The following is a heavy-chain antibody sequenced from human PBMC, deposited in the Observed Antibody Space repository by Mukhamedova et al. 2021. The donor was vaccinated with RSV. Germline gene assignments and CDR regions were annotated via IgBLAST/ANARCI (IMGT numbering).Heavy chain of an antibody. CDR3: ARDYPQTGTMHYFDY. Sequence: GSINPNSGGTNYAQKFQGRVTMTRDTSISTAYMELSRLRSDDTAVYYCARDYPQTGTMHYFDYWGQGTLVTVSS. J-gene: IGHJ4*02. D-gene: IGHD1-1*01. CDR2: INPNSGGT. V-gene: IGHV1-2*02.